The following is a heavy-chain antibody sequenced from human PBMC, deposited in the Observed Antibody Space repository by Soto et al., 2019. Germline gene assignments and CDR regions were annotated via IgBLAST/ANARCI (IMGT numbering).Heavy chain of an antibody. CDR1: GFTFTSSA. J-gene: IGHJ6*02. CDR2: IVVGSGNT. D-gene: IGHD3-3*01. Sequence: SVKVSCKASGFTFTSSAVQWVRQARGQRLEWIGWIVVGSGNTNYAQRFQERVTITRDMSTSTAYMELSSLRSEDTAVYYCAADYDFWSGSNYYGMDVCGQGPTVTVSS. V-gene: IGHV1-58*01. CDR3: AADYDFWSGSNYYGMDV.